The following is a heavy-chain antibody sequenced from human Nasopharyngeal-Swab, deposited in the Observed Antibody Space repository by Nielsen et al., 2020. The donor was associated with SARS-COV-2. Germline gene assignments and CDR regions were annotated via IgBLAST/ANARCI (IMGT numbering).Heavy chain of an antibody. J-gene: IGHJ6*03. CDR1: GFTLATYE. D-gene: IGHD3-10*01. CDR3: AGAPSPNSFYYFMDV. Sequence: GESLKISCVASGFTLATYEMNWVRQAPGKGLEWLSYISSGTSTLYYADSVKGRFTISRDNAKNSLYLQMDSLRAEDTAVYYCAGAPSPNSFYYFMDVWGKGTTVTVSS. V-gene: IGHV3-48*03. CDR2: ISSGTSTL.